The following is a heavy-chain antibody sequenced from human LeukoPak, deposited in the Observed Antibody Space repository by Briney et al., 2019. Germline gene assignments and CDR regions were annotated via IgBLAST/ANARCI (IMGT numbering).Heavy chain of an antibody. D-gene: IGHD6-13*01. Sequence: SETLSLTCTVSGGSISNYYWSWIRQPPGKGLEWIGYIYYSGSTNYNPSLKSRVTISVDTSKNQFSLKLSSVTAADTAVYYCARGGYSSSWYSFYYYYVDVWGKGTTVTISS. J-gene: IGHJ6*03. CDR1: GGSISNYY. V-gene: IGHV4-59*01. CDR3: ARGGYSSSWYSFYYYYVDV. CDR2: IYYSGST.